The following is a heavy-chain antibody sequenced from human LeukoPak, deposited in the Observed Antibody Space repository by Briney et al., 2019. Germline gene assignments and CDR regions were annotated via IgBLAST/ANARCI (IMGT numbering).Heavy chain of an antibody. J-gene: IGHJ5*02. CDR3: ARESVSSGTNWIDP. D-gene: IGHD3-10*01. CDR2: IYHSGTT. Sequence: PSETLSLTCAVSAYSISSDYYWGWIRQPPGKRLEWIGTIYHSGTTYYNPSLKSRVTISVDTSKNQFSLKLSSVTAADTAVYYCARESVSSGTNWIDPWGQGTLVTVSS. V-gene: IGHV4-38-2*02. CDR1: AYSISSDYY.